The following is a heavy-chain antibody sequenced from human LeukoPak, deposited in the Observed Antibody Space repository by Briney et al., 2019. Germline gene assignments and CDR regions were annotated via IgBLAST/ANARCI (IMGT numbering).Heavy chain of an antibody. J-gene: IGHJ4*02. Sequence: PGGSLRLSCAASGFTFSSYSMNWVRQAPGKGLEWVSYISSSSSTIYYADSVKGRFTISRDNAKNSLYLQMNSMRAEDTAVYYCAIVGTYYDFWSGYYERGFDYWGQGTLVTVSS. D-gene: IGHD3-3*01. V-gene: IGHV3-48*01. CDR3: AIVGTYYDFWSGYYERGFDY. CDR2: ISSSSSTI. CDR1: GFTFSSYS.